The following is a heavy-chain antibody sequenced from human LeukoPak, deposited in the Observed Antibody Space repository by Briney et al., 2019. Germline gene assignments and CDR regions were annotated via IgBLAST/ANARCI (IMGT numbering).Heavy chain of an antibody. J-gene: IGHJ4*02. V-gene: IGHV4-59*01. CDR1: GASISRYY. D-gene: IGHD3-3*01. Sequence: NPSETLSLTCTVSGASISRYYWTWIRQPPGKGLEWIGYIYYRGTTTYNPSLKSRVTISVDTSRNQFSLKLSSVTAADTAVYYCARVRELGITIFGVPLDYWGQGTLVTVSS. CDR2: IYYRGTT. CDR3: ARVRELGITIFGVPLDY.